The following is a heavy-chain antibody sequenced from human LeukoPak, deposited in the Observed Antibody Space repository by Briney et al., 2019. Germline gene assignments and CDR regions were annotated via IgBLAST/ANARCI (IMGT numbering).Heavy chain of an antibody. V-gene: IGHV3-30*02. D-gene: IGHD3-16*02. CDR1: GFSISRYG. J-gene: IGHJ4*02. CDR3: AKDLFGDYVWGTYRAIDT. CDR2: TRYDGSNK. Sequence: GGSLRVPCAGSGFSISRYGMHWVRQPPGKGLEWVAFTRYDGSNKYSADSVKGRFTISRDNSKNTLYLQMQSLRLEDSAIYYCAKDLFGDYVWGTYRAIDTWGQGPLVTVSS.